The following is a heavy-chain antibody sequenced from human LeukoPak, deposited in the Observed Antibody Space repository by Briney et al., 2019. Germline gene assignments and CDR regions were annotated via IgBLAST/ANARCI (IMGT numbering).Heavy chain of an antibody. CDR3: ARVAIFGVGPYYYYMDV. CDR2: INPSDGAT. Sequence: ASVKVSCKASGYTFTKYYIHWVRQAPGQGLEWMGMINPSDGATTYAQRFQGRVIMTRDMSTTTVYMDLRSLRSDDTAVYYCARVAIFGVGPYYYYMDVWGKGTTVTVSS. V-gene: IGHV1-46*01. CDR1: GYTFTKYY. J-gene: IGHJ6*03. D-gene: IGHD3-3*01.